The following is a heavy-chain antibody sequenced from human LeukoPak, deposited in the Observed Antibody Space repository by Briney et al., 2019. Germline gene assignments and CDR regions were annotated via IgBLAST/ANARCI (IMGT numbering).Heavy chain of an antibody. Sequence: PGGSLRLSCAASGFTFSSYAMHWVRQAPGKGLEYVSAISSNGGSTYYANSVKGRFTISRDNSKNTLYLQMGSLRAEDMAVYYCARLYIGGSSLYYYYYHMDVWGKGTTVTVSS. V-gene: IGHV3-64*01. CDR2: ISSNGGST. J-gene: IGHJ6*03. CDR1: GFTFSSYA. CDR3: ARLYIGGSSLYYYYYHMDV. D-gene: IGHD6-6*01.